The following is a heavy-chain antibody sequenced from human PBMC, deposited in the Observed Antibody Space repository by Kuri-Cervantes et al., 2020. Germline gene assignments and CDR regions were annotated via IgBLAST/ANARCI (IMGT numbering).Heavy chain of an antibody. Sequence: GGSLRLSCAASGFTFSSYSMNWVRQAPGKGLEWVSSISSSSSYIYYADSVKGRFTISRDNAKNSLYLQMNSLRAEDTAVYYCAKDQGGIAAAGTFAYWGQGTLVTVSS. V-gene: IGHV3-21*01. CDR3: AKDQGGIAAAGTFAY. J-gene: IGHJ4*02. CDR2: ISSSSSYI. CDR1: GFTFSSYS. D-gene: IGHD6-13*01.